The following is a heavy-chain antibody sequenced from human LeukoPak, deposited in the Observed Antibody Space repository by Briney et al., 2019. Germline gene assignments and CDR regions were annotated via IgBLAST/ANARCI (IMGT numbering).Heavy chain of an antibody. D-gene: IGHD3-16*01. V-gene: IGHV4-59*01. CDR1: GGSINKYS. CDR3: ARVLWAPPAYFFDY. Sequence: PSETLSLTCTVSGGSINKYSWSWIRQSPEKGLERIGYIYYTGSTYYNPSLKSRVTISVDASKNQFSLKVSSVTAADTAVYYCARVLWAPPAYFFDYWGRGTLVAVSS. J-gene: IGHJ4*02. CDR2: IYYTGST.